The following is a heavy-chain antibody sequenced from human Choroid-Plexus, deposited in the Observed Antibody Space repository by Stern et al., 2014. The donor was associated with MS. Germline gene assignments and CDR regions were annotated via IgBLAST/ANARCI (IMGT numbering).Heavy chain of an antibody. J-gene: IGHJ6*02. D-gene: IGHD2-2*01. CDR2: ISWNSGRI. CDR1: GFTFDDYA. V-gene: IGHV3-9*01. CDR3: AKDQVRGGVPAAMSLYYYYGMDV. Sequence: EVQLVESGGGLVQPGRSLRLSCAASGFTFDDYAMHWVRQAPGKGLEWVSGISWNSGRIGYADSVKGRFTISRDNAKNSLYLQMNSLRAEDTALYYCAKDQVRGGVPAAMSLYYYYGMDVWGQGTTVTVSS.